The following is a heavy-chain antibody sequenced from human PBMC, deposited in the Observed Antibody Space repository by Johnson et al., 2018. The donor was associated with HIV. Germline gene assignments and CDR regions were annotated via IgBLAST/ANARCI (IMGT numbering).Heavy chain of an antibody. D-gene: IGHD1-20*01. CDR2: ISWTSGSI. CDR3: ARGRKITGTVDAFDI. V-gene: IGHV3-9*01. Sequence: VQLVESGGGLVQPGRSLRLSCAASGFTFDDYAMHWVRQAPGKGLAWVSGISWTSGSIGYADSVKGRFTISSDNAKNSLYLQMNSLRAEDTAGYYCARGRKITGTVDAFDIWGQGTMVTVSS. CDR1: GFTFDDYA. J-gene: IGHJ3*02.